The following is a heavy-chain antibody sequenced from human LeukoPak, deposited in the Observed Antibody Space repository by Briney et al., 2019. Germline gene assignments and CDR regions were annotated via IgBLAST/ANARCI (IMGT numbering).Heavy chain of an antibody. CDR2: ISSSSSYI. Sequence: GGSLRLSCAASGFTFSSYSMNWVRQAPGKGLEWVSSISSSSSYIYYADSVKGRFTISRDNAKNSLYLQMNSLRAEDTAVYYCARDGLLWFGDNYLGQGTLVTVSS. CDR1: GFTFSSYS. V-gene: IGHV3-21*01. CDR3: ARDGLLWFGDNY. D-gene: IGHD3-10*01. J-gene: IGHJ4*02.